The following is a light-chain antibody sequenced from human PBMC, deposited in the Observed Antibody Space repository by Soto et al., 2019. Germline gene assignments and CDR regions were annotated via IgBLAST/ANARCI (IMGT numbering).Light chain of an antibody. Sequence: DIQMTPSPSTLSASVGDRVTITCWASQTIDSWLAWYQQRPGKPPNLLIYKASTLASGVPSRFSGSGSGTEFTLTINGLQPDDFATYYCLQHNVFPRTFGQGTKVDIK. J-gene: IGKJ1*01. CDR3: LQHNVFPRT. CDR1: QTIDSW. CDR2: KAS. V-gene: IGKV1-5*03.